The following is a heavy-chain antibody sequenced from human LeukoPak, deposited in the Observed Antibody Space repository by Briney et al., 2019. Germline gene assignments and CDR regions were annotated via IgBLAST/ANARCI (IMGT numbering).Heavy chain of an antibody. Sequence: GGSLRLSCAASGFTFTRYWMHWVRQAPGKGLVWVSRINTDGSSTAYADSVKGRFTISRDNAKNTVYLQMNSLRAEDTAVYYCARVQNEWQLLPGFDYWGQGTLVTVSS. J-gene: IGHJ4*02. V-gene: IGHV3-74*01. CDR2: INTDGSST. CDR1: GFTFTRYW. D-gene: IGHD1-26*01. CDR3: ARVQNEWQLLPGFDY.